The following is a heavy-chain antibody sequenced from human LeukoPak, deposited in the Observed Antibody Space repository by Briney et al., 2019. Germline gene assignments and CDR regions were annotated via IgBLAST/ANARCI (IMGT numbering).Heavy chain of an antibody. J-gene: IGHJ4*02. CDR1: GFTFSSYG. CDR3: ARTQQLVRSLDY. V-gene: IGHV3-30*02. CDR2: IRYDGSNK. D-gene: IGHD6-13*01. Sequence: AGGSLRLSCAASGFTFSSYGMHWVRQAPGKGLEWVAFIRYDGSNKYYADSVKGRFTISRDNSKNTLYLQMNSLRAEDTAVYYCARTQQLVRSLDYWGQGTLVTVSS.